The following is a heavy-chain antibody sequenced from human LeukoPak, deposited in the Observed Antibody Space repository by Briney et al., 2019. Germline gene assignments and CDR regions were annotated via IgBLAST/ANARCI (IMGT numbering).Heavy chain of an antibody. V-gene: IGHV4-39*01. CDR2: TYYSGTT. Sequence: SETLSLTCTVSGGSISSSFYSWGWPRHPPGKGREWMGSTYYSGTTYYKPSLKSRVSVSVDTSKNQLSLNLTSVTAADTALYYCARHGYYYYTSGYFGYWGQGILVTVSS. D-gene: IGHD3-22*01. CDR3: ARHGYYYYTSGYFGY. CDR1: GGSISSSFYS. J-gene: IGHJ4*02.